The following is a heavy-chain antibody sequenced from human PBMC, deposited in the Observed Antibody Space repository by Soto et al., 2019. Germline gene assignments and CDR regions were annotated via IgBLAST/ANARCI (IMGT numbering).Heavy chain of an antibody. D-gene: IGHD3-3*01. CDR1: GGSISSYY. CDR3: ARGFYVLRFSDRIPHFES. V-gene: IGHV4-4*07. CDR2: IYTSGST. J-gene: IGHJ4*01. Sequence: SETLSLTCTVSGGSISSYYWSWIRQPAGKGLEWIGRIYTSGSTNYNPSLKSRVTMSVDTSKNQFSLNLSSVTAADTAVYYCARGFYVLRFSDRIPHFESWGHGILVTVSS.